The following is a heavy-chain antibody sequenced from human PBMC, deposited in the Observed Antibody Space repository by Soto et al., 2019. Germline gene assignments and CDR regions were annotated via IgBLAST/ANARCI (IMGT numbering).Heavy chain of an antibody. V-gene: IGHV3-48*02. CDR2: ISGSGGPV. CDR1: GFTFSFYS. CDR3: ATSITTYAVDV. D-gene: IGHD1-20*01. Sequence: GGSLRLSCAASGFTFSFYSMSWVRQVPGKGLEWISSISGSGGPVYYRDSLKGRFTISRDNAKNSLYLQMNSLREEDTAVYYCATSITTYAVDVWGQGTLVTISS. J-gene: IGHJ3*01.